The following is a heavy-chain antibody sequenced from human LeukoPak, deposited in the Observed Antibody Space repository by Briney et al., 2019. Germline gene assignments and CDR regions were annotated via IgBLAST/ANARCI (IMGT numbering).Heavy chain of an antibody. J-gene: IGHJ5*02. V-gene: IGHV1-69*13. CDR2: IIPIFGTA. CDR1: GGTFSGYA. D-gene: IGHD3-10*01. Sequence: SVKVSCKASGGTFSGYAISWVRQAPGQGLEWMGGIIPIFGTANYAQKFQGRVTITADESTSTAYMELSSLRSEDTAVYYCARDAPNYYGSGSYYGPWFDPWGQGTLVTVSS. CDR3: ARDAPNYYGSGSYYGPWFDP.